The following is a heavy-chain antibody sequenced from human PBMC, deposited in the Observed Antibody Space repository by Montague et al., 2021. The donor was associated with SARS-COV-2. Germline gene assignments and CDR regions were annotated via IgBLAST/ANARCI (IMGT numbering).Heavy chain of an antibody. J-gene: IGHJ5*02. CDR3: ARSITLPAVLAS. D-gene: IGHD2/OR15-2a*01. CDR2: IYSGGIT. CDR1: GFTVNTNF. V-gene: IGHV3-53*01. Sequence: SLRLSWAASGFTVNTNFTTWVRQAPGKGLEWISIIYSGGITYYADSVKGRFTISRDDSKNTVYLQMNSLRAEDTATYFCARSITLPAVLASWGQGTLVTVSS.